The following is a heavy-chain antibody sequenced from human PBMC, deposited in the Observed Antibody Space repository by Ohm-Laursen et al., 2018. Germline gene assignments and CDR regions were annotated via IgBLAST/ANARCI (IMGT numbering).Heavy chain of an antibody. CDR1: GYTFSNHW. D-gene: IGHD2-15*01. CDR3: ARLGTSAAYYFFDY. CDR2: IYPDDSDT. V-gene: IGHV5-51*01. Sequence: ESLRISCKGSGYTFSNHWIAWVRQMPGKGLEWMGIIYPDDSDTRYSPSFQGRVTISADKSINTAFLQWNSVTASDSAIYFCARLGTSAAYYFFDYWGQGSLVTVSS. J-gene: IGHJ4*02.